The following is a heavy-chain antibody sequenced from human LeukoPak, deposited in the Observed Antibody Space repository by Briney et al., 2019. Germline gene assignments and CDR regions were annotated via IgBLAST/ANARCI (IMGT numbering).Heavy chain of an antibody. V-gene: IGHV4-39*07. CDR1: GGSISSSSYY. Sequence: SETLSLTCTVSGGSISSSSYYWGWIRQPPGKGLEWIGSIYYSGSTYYNPSLKSRVTISVDTSKNQFSLKLSSVTAADTAVYYCARVGLGIDSWGQGTLVTVSS. D-gene: IGHD5/OR15-5a*01. J-gene: IGHJ4*02. CDR2: IYYSGST. CDR3: ARVGLGIDS.